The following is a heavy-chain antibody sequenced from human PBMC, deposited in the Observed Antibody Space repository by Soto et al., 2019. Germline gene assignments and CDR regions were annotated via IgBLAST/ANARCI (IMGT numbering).Heavy chain of an antibody. J-gene: IGHJ6*02. CDR2: IDPSDSYT. CDR1: GYSVTSYW. D-gene: IGHD3-22*01. CDR3: ARLRRGYYDRSGYSLDV. Sequence: PVESLKRSCKVSGYSVTSYWVSWVRQMPGKGLEWMGRIDPSDSYTNYSPSFQGHVTISADKSISTAYLQWSSLKASDPAMYYCARLRRGYYDRSGYSLDVPGQRPTLTLSS. V-gene: IGHV5-10-1*01.